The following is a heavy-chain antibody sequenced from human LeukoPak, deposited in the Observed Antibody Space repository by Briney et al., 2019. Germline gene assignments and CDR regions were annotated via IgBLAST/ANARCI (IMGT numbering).Heavy chain of an antibody. D-gene: IGHD3-22*01. J-gene: IGHJ1*01. CDR3: AKSPQTYDSSGYYGEYFQH. V-gene: IGHV3-23*01. CDR1: EFTFSNYA. Sequence: GGSLRLSCAASEFTFSNYAMSWVRQAPGKGLEWVSAISGSGGSRYYADSVKGRFTISRDNSKNTLYLQMNSLRAEDMAVYYCAKSPQTYDSSGYYGEYFQHWGQGTLVTVSS. CDR2: ISGSGGSR.